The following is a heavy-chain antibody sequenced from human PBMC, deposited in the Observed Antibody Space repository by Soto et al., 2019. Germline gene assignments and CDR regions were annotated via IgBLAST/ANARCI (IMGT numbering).Heavy chain of an antibody. CDR1: GLTFSGSA. D-gene: IGHD1-1*01. J-gene: IGHJ4*02. CDR3: SANDDDDHTSFDQ. Sequence: EVQLVESGGGLVQPGGSLKLSCAVSGLTFSGSAMHWVRQASGKGLEWVGHIRKKANNYATAYAASVKGRVTISRDDSKNTAYLQMNSMKAEDTAVYYCSANDDDDHTSFDQWGQGTLVTVSS. CDR2: IRKKANNYAT. V-gene: IGHV3-73*01.